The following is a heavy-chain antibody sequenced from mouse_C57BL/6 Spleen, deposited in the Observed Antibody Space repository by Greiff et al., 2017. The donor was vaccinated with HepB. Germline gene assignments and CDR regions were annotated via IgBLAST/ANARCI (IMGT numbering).Heavy chain of an antibody. CDR3: ARVRSSYADWYFDV. Sequence: QVQLQQSGPGLVQPSQSLSITCTVSGFSLTSYGVHWVRQSPGKGLEWLGVIWSGGSTDYNAAFISRLSISKDNSKSQVFFKMNSLQADDTAIYYCARVRSSYADWYFDVWGTGTTVTVSS. CDR1: GFSLTSYG. J-gene: IGHJ1*03. CDR2: IWSGGST. D-gene: IGHD1-1*01. V-gene: IGHV2-2*01.